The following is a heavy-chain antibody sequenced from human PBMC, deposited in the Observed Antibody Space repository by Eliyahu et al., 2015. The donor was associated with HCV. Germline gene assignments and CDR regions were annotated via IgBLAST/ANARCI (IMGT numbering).Heavy chain of an antibody. Sequence: EVQLLESGGGLVQPGGSLXLSCXASGFTFSXXXMXWVRQAPGKGLEWVSAISGSGGSTYYADSVKGRFTISRDNSKNTLYLQMNSLRAEDTAVYYCAKDLVLMALARDYWGQGTLVTVSS. V-gene: IGHV3-23*01. J-gene: IGHJ4*02. D-gene: IGHD2-8*01. CDR1: GFTFSXXX. CDR3: AKDLVLMALARDY. CDR2: ISGSGGST.